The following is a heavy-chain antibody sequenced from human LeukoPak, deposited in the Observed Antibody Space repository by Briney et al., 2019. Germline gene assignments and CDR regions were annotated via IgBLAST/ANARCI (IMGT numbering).Heavy chain of an antibody. CDR2: INHSGST. J-gene: IGHJ4*02. D-gene: IGHD6-19*01. V-gene: IGHV4-34*01. Sequence: SETLSLTCAVHGGSFSGYYWSWIRQPPGKGLEWIGEINHSGSTNYNPSLQSRVTIPADTSKNQFSLNLNSVTAADRTWLYFTRNSSGWYSYWGQETLVTVSS. CDR3: TRNSSGWYSY. CDR1: GGSFSGYY.